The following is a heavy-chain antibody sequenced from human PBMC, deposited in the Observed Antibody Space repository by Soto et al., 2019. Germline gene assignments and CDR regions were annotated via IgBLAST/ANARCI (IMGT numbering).Heavy chain of an antibody. CDR3: ARARAPMIVGNYYFDY. CDR1: GGSISSGGYY. D-gene: IGHD3-22*01. CDR2: IYYSGST. J-gene: IGHJ4*02. V-gene: IGHV4-31*03. Sequence: QVQLQESGPGLVKPSQTPSLTCTVSGGSISSGGYYWSWIRQHPGKGLEWIGYIYYSGSTYYNPSLKSRVTISVDTSKNQFSLKLSSVTTADTAVYYCARARAPMIVGNYYFDYWGQGTLVTVSS.